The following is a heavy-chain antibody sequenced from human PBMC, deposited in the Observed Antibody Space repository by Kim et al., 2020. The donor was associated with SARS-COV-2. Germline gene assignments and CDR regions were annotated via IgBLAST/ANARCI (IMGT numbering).Heavy chain of an antibody. CDR2: IYYSGST. Sequence: SETLSLTCSVAGGSISSSSHYWGWIRQPPGKGLEWIGSIYYSGSTYYNPSLQSRVSISVDMSKNQFSLKLSSVTAADTAVYFCASGSSYGDPLVFFDFWGQGTPVTVSS. CDR3: ASGSSYGDPLVFFDF. V-gene: IGHV4-39*01. CDR1: GGSISSSSHY. D-gene: IGHD4-17*01. J-gene: IGHJ4*02.